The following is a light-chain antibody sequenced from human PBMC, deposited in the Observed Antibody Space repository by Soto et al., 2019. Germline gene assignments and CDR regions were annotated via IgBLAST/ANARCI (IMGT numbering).Light chain of an antibody. Sequence: DIQMTQSPSSLSASVGDRVTITCQASQDISNYLNWYQQKPGKAPKLLIYDASNLETGVPSRFSGSGSGTDFTFTIISLQPEDIATYYCQQYDNLPPFTFGPGTKVEIK. CDR3: QQYDNLPPFT. CDR1: QDISNY. CDR2: DAS. V-gene: IGKV1-33*01. J-gene: IGKJ3*01.